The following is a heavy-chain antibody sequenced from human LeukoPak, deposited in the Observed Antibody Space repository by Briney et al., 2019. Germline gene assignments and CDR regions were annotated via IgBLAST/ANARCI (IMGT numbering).Heavy chain of an antibody. Sequence: SVKVSCKASGGTFSSYAISWVRQAPGQGLEWMGGIIPIFGTANYAQKFQGRVTITTDESTSTACMELSSLRSEDTAVYYCARDSGGAVARRYYYMDVWGKGTTVTVSS. J-gene: IGHJ6*03. CDR3: ARDSGGAVARRYYYMDV. D-gene: IGHD6-19*01. CDR2: IIPIFGTA. CDR1: GGTFSSYA. V-gene: IGHV1-69*05.